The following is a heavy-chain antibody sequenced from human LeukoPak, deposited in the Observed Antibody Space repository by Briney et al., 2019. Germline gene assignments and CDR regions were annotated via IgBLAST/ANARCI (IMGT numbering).Heavy chain of an antibody. CDR2: ISSSSSYI. CDR1: GFTFSSYS. V-gene: IGHV3-21*01. D-gene: IGHD3-10*01. J-gene: IGHJ4*02. CDR3: ATVASSGFDY. Sequence: GGSLRLSCAASGFTFSSYSMNWVRQSPGKGLEWVSSISSSSSYIYYADSVKGRFPISRDNAKNSLYLQMNSLRAEDTAVYYCATVASSGFDYWGQGTLVTISS.